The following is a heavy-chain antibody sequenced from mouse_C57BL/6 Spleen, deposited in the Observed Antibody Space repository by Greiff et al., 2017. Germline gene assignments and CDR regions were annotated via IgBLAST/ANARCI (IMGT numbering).Heavy chain of an antibody. V-gene: IGHV1-82*01. Sequence: QVQLQQSGPELVKPGASVKISCKASGYAFSSSWMNWVKQRPGKGLEWIGRIYPGDGDTNYNVKFKGKATLTADKSSSTAYMQLRSLTSEDSAVYFFAREDYGAYWGQGTLVTVSA. CDR2: IYPGDGDT. CDR1: GYAFSSSW. J-gene: IGHJ3*01. CDR3: AREDYGAY. D-gene: IGHD1-1*01.